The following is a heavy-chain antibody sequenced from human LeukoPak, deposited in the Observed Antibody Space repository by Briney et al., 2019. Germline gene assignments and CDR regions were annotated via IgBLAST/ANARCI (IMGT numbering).Heavy chain of an antibody. V-gene: IGHV3-30*02. J-gene: IGHJ6*03. CDR1: GFTFSSYG. CDR2: IRYDGSNK. Sequence: PGGSLRLSCAASGFTFSSYGMHWVRQAPGKGLEWVAFIRYDGSNKYYADSVKGRFTISRDDAERSVYLQMDNVRAEDTAVYYCARVKSGYSYGPHYYYYYYMDVWGKGTTVTVSS. CDR3: ARVKSGYSYGPHYYYYYYMDV. D-gene: IGHD5-18*01.